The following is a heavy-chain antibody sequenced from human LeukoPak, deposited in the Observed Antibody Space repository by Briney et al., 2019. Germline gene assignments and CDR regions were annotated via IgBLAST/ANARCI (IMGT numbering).Heavy chain of an antibody. Sequence: ASVTVTCKTPGYTFTSCYMHWVRQAPGQGLEWMGMINPSAGSTRYAQKFQGRVTMTTDTSTSTVYMELSSLRSEDTAVYYCARGGCGDSAAPYDDWGQGTLVPVSS. J-gene: IGHJ4*02. V-gene: IGHV1-46*01. CDR1: GYTFTSCY. CDR3: ARGGCGDSAAPYDD. CDR2: INPSAGST. D-gene: IGHD2-21*02.